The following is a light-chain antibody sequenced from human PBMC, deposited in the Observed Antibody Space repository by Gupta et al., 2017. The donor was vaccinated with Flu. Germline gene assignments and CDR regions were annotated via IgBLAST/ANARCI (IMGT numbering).Light chain of an antibody. CDR1: QFIRSD. V-gene: IGKV1-17*01. Sequence: DVQMTQSPSSLSASVGDRVTITCRASQFIRSDLVWYQQKPGKAPERLIYGVSNLVSGVPSRFSGSGSGTEFTLTISSLQPGDFATHWCRQHNYYPYTFGQGTKLEIE. J-gene: IGKJ2*01. CDR2: GVS. CDR3: RQHNYYPYT.